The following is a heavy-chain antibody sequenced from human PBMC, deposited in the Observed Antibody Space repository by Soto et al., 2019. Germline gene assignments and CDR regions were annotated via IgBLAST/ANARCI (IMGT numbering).Heavy chain of an antibody. J-gene: IGHJ4*02. CDR3: ARGRYGGY. D-gene: IGHD3-10*01. Sequence: QVHLVQSGAEVKKPGASVKVSCKGSGYGFTTYGITWVRQAPGQGLEWMAWISAHNGNTNYAQKLQGRVTVTRDTSTSTAYMELRSLRSGDAAVYYCARGRYGGYWGQGALVTVSS. CDR1: GYGFTTYG. V-gene: IGHV1-18*01. CDR2: ISAHNGNT.